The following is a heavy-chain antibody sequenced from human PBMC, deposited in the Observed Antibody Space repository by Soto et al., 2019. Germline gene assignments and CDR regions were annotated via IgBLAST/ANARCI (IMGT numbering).Heavy chain of an antibody. CDR3: ARAAYYDFWSDSPTTFDF. Sequence: PSETLSLTCTVSGGSITSSEYYWSWIRQPPGKGLEWIGHIYYNERTNYNPSLKSRVTISVDTSQNQFSVKLTSVTAADTAVYFCARAAYYDFWSDSPTTFDFWGQGILVTVSS. V-gene: IGHV4-61*08. CDR2: IYYNERT. D-gene: IGHD3-3*01. J-gene: IGHJ4*02. CDR1: GGSITSSEYY.